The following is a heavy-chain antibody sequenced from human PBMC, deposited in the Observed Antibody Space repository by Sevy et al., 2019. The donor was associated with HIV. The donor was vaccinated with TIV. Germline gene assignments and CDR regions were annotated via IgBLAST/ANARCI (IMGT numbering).Heavy chain of an antibody. V-gene: IGHV1-69*13. J-gene: IGHJ4*02. CDR2: IIPIFGTA. D-gene: IGHD3-16*02. CDR3: AGDGYDYVWGSYRYYFDY. CDR1: GGTFSSYA. Sequence: ASVKVSCKASGGTFSSYAISWVRQAPGQGLEWMGRIIPIFGTANYAQKFQGRVTITADESTSTAYMELGSLRSEDTAVYYCAGDGYDYVWGSYRYYFDYWGQGTLVTVSS.